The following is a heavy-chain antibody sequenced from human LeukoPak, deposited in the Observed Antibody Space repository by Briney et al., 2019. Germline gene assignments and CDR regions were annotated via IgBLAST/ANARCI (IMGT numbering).Heavy chain of an antibody. CDR2: INPSGGTT. J-gene: IGHJ5*02. Sequence: GASVKVSCKASGYTFTRYYMHWVRQAPGQGLEWMGIINPSGGTTDYAQKFHGRITVTRDTSTSTVYMELTSLTSDDTAVYYCARDALSYDSSWGSYGHLGIDPWGQGTLVTASS. CDR3: ARDALSYDSSWGSYGHLGIDP. CDR1: GYTFTRYY. V-gene: IGHV1-46*01. D-gene: IGHD3-16*01.